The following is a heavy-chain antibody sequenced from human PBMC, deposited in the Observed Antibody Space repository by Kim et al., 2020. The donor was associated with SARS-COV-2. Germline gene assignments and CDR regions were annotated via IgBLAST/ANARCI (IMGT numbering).Heavy chain of an antibody. V-gene: IGHV6-1*01. J-gene: IGHJ4*02. CDR3: VREGYYFDY. CDR2: TYYRSKWYN. D-gene: IGHD3-16*01. CDR1: GDSVSSNSAA. Sequence: SQTLSLPCAISGDSVSSNSAAWTWIRQSPSRGLEWLGKTYYRSKWYNDYAVSVKSRITINPDTSKNQFSLQLNSVTPEDTAVYYCVREGYYFDYWGQGTLVTVSS.